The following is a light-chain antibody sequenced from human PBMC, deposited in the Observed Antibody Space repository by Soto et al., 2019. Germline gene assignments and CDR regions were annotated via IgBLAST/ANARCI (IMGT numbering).Light chain of an antibody. V-gene: IGLV2-14*01. CDR1: SSDVGGYKY. Sequence: QSVLTQPASVSGSPGQSITISCTGTSSDVGGYKYVSWYQQHPGKAPKLMIYEVSNRPSGVSNRFSGSKSGNTASLTISGLQAEDEADYSCSSYTSSSTHVVFGGGTKLTVL. CDR2: EVS. J-gene: IGLJ2*01. CDR3: SSYTSSSTHVV.